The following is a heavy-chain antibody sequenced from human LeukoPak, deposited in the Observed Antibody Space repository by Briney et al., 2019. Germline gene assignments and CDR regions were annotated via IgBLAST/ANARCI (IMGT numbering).Heavy chain of an antibody. V-gene: IGHV3-7*01. Sequence: GGSLRLSCAASGFTFSSYWMSWVRQAPGKGREWVANIKQDGSDKYYEDSVEGRFTIARNNAKNSLYLKMNSMRAEDTAVYYCARPRVVSHYFDYWGQGTLVTVSS. CDR2: IKQDGSDK. CDR3: ARPRVVSHYFDY. D-gene: IGHD3-3*02. CDR1: GFTFSSYW. J-gene: IGHJ4*02.